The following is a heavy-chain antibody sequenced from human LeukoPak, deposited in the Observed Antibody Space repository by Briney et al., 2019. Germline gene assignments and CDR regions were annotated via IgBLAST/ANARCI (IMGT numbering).Heavy chain of an antibody. J-gene: IGHJ3*02. CDR3: ARRGSDSSGYYSHDAFDI. V-gene: IGHV4-38-2*02. CDR1: GYSISSGYY. CDR2: IYHSGST. D-gene: IGHD3-22*01. Sequence: PSETLSLTCTVSGYSISSGYYWGWIRQPPGKGLEWIGSIYHSGSTYYDPSLKSRVTISVDTSKNQFSLKLSSVTAADTAVYYCARRGSDSSGYYSHDAFDIWGQGTMVTVSS.